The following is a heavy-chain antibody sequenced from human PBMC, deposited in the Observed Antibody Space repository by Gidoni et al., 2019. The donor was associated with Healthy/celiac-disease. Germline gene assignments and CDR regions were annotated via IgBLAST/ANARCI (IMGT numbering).Heavy chain of an antibody. CDR1: GGTFSSYG. V-gene: IGHV1-69*01. D-gene: IGHD2-21*01. CDR3: ARGREPIAYCGGDCYDY. Sequence: QVQLVQSGAEVKRPGSSVKVSCKASGGTFSSYGIRWVRQAPGQGLEWMGGIIPSFGTANYAQKFQGRVTITADESTRTADRELSSLRSEDTAVYYWARGREPIAYCGGDCYDYWGQGTLVTVSS. CDR2: IIPSFGTA. J-gene: IGHJ4*02.